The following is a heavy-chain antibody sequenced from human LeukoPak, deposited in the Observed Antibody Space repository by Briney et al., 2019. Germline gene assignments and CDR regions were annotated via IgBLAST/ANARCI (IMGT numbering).Heavy chain of an antibody. CDR1: GFTFSSYA. Sequence: GGSLRLSCAASGFTFSSYAMHWVRQAPGKGLEWVAVISYDGSNKYYADSVKGRFTISRDNSKNTLYLQMNSLRAEDTAVYYCARGSGYSYGSFDYWGQGTLVTVSS. CDR3: ARGSGYSYGSFDY. D-gene: IGHD5-18*01. V-gene: IGHV3-30*04. J-gene: IGHJ4*02. CDR2: ISYDGSNK.